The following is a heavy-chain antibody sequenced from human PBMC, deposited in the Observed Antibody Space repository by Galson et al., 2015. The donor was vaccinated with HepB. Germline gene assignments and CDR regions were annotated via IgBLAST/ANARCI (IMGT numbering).Heavy chain of an antibody. CDR3: AAGGYGGSAFDI. D-gene: IGHD4-23*01. CDR2: ISGSGGST. V-gene: IGHV3-23*01. Sequence: SLRLSCAASGFTFSSYAMSWVRQAPGKGLEWVSAISGSGGSTYYADSVKGRFTISRDNSKNTLYLQMNSLRAEDTAVYYCAAGGYGGSAFDIWGQGTMVTVSS. J-gene: IGHJ3*02. CDR1: GFTFSSYA.